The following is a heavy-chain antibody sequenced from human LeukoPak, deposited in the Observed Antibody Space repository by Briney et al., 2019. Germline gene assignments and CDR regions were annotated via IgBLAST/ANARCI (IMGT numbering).Heavy chain of an antibody. CDR3: ARDSSGSSPNFDY. D-gene: IGHD1-26*01. J-gene: IGHJ4*02. CDR2: IIPILNIT. Sequence: ASVKVSRKSSGGTINRYGITWVRQAPGQGLEWMGRIIPILNITNYAQKFQGRVTITADKSTSTAYTELSSLRSEDTAVYYCARDSSGSSPNFDYWGQGTLVTVSS. V-gene: IGHV1-69*04. CDR1: GGTINRYG.